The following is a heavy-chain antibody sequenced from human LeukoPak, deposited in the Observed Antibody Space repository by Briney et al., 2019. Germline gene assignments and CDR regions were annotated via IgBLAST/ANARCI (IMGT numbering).Heavy chain of an antibody. CDR2: IYYSGST. D-gene: IGHD5-18*01. Sequence: PSETLSLTCTVSGGSISSSSYYWGWIRQPPGKGLEWIGSIYYSGSTYYNPSLKSRVTISVDTSKNQFSLKLSSVTAADTAVYYCARVGGDTAMVSDYWGQGTLVTVSS. J-gene: IGHJ4*02. V-gene: IGHV4-39*07. CDR3: ARVGGDTAMVSDY. CDR1: GGSISSSSYY.